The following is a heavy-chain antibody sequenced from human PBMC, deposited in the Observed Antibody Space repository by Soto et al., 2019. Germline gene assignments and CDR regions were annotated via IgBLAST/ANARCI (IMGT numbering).Heavy chain of an antibody. V-gene: IGHV3-9*03. CDR1: GFTFDDYA. CDR2: ISWNSGSI. J-gene: IGHJ4*02. D-gene: IGHD2-2*01. CDR3: ARGGCSSTSCYPDY. Sequence: EVQLVESGGGLVQPGRSLRLSCAASGFTFDDYAMHWVRQAPGKGLEWVSGISWNSGSIGYADSVKGRFTISRDNAKNSLYLQMNSLRAEDMALYYCARGGCSSTSCYPDYWGQGTLVTVSS.